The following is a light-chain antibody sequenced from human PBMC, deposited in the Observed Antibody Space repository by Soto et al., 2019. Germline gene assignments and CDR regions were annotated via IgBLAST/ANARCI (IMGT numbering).Light chain of an antibody. CDR3: CSYAASNTLI. CDR1: SSDVGSYDL. CDR2: EVT. Sequence: QSVLTQPASVSGSPGQSITISCTGTSSDVGSYDLVSWYQQNPDKAPKLLIYEVTKRPSGVSNRFSGSKSGNTASLTISGLQAEDEADYACCSYAASNTLIFGGGTKLTVL. V-gene: IGLV2-23*02. J-gene: IGLJ2*01.